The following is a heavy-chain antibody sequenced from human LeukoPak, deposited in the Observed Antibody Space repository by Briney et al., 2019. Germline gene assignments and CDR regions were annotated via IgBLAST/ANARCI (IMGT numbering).Heavy chain of an antibody. D-gene: IGHD1-26*01. Sequence: SETLSLTCIVSGGSIGSYYWSWIRQPPGKGLEWVGHIYYSGSTDYNPSLRSRVTISVDTSKNQFSLNLSSVTAADTAVYYCARDRRRELLHAFDIWGQGTMITVSS. CDR1: GGSIGSYY. V-gene: IGHV4-59*01. CDR2: IYYSGST. CDR3: ARDRRRELLHAFDI. J-gene: IGHJ3*02.